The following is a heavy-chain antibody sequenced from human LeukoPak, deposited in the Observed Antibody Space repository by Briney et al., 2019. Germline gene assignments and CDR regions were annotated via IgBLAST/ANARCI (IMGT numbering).Heavy chain of an antibody. CDR3: ARKEIRAIFGVVSPWDYYYMDV. CDR1: GGSISSSSYY. D-gene: IGHD3-3*01. J-gene: IGHJ6*03. V-gene: IGHV4-39*07. CDR2: IYYSGST. Sequence: SETLSLACTVSGGSISSSSYYWGWIRQPPGKGLEWIGSIYYSGSTYYNPSLKSRVTISVDTSKNQFSLKLSSVTAADTAVYYCARKEIRAIFGVVSPWDYYYMDVWGKGTTVTVSS.